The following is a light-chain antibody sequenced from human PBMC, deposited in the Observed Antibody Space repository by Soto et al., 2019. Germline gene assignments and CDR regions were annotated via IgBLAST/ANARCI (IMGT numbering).Light chain of an antibody. CDR2: DAS. J-gene: IGKJ2*03. CDR1: QSVSSW. V-gene: IGKV1-5*02. CDR3: QQYDRYSFS. Sequence: DIQMTQSPSTLPASVGDRVTILCRASQSVSSWLAWYQQKPGKAPKLLIYDASPLENGVPSSFGGSGSGTAFALTISTRQPNEFASYYRQQYDRYSFSFWQRAKVEI.